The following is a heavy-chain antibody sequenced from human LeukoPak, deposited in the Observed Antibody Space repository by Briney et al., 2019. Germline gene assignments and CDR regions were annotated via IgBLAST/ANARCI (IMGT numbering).Heavy chain of an antibody. V-gene: IGHV3-30*02. J-gene: IGHJ4*02. CDR2: ISYDGSEE. D-gene: IGHD1-26*01. Sequence: GGSLRLSCAASGFTFSNFGMHWVRQAPGEGLEWVAFISYDGSEEFYADSVKGRFTLSRDTSKNTLYLQMNSLRAEDTAVYYCAKERKLLPFDGWGQRTLVTVSS. CDR3: AKERKLLPFDG. CDR1: GFTFSNFG.